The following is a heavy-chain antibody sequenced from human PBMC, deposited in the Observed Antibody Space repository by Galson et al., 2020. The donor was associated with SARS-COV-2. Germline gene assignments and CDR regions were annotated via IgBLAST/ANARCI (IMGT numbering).Heavy chain of an antibody. J-gene: IGHJ6*03. CDR3: ANSGYDVWSGYYYYYMDV. CDR2: ISFDGINK. D-gene: IGHD3-3*01. Sequence: GGSLRLSCAAYGFTFRNYGMHWVRQVPGKGLEWVAVISFDGINKYYADSVKGRFTISRDNSQNTLNLQMNSLRAEDTAVYYCANSGYDVWSGYYYYYMDVWGKGTTVTVSS. CDR1: GFTFRNYG. V-gene: IGHV3-30*18.